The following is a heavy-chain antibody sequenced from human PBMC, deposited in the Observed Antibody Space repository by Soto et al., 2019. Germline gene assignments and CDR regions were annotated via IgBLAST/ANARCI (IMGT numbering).Heavy chain of an antibody. CDR2: INAGNGNT. J-gene: IGHJ4*02. V-gene: IGHV1-3*01. CDR1: GYTFTSYA. CDR3: ARGRFLEWLLYWAHFDY. Sequence: ASVKVSCKASGYTFTSYAMHWVRQAPGQRLEWMGWINAGNGNTKYSQKFQGRVTITRDTSASTAYMELSSLRSEDTAVYYCARGRFLEWLLYWAHFDYWGQGTLVTVS. D-gene: IGHD3-3*01.